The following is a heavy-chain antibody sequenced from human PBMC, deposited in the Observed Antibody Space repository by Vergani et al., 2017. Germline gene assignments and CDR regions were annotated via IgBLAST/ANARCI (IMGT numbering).Heavy chain of an antibody. Sequence: EVHLEESGGGLVQPGGSLRLSCAASGFTFGDYYMAWIRLAPGKGLDWVASIKRDGTETFYVDPVKGRFTISRDNAKTTLYLQMNSLRDEDRGVYYCARSSGGSAPYLHYWGQGTLVTVAS. CDR2: IKRDGTET. J-gene: IGHJ1*01. CDR3: ARSSGGSAPYLHY. V-gene: IGHV3-7*01. D-gene: IGHD2-15*01. CDR1: GFTFGDYY.